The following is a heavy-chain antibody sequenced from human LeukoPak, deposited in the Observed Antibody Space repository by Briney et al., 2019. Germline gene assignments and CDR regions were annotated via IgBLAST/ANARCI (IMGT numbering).Heavy chain of an antibody. V-gene: IGHV3-23*01. CDR1: GFTFSSYA. D-gene: IGHD3-10*01. CDR3: AKGGWFGESLDY. Sequence: GGSLRLSCAASGFTFSSYAMSWVRQAPGKGLEWVSAISGSGGSTYSADSVKGRFTISRDNSKNTLYLQMNSLRAEDTAVYYCAKGGWFGESLDYWGQGTLVTVSS. CDR2: ISGSGGST. J-gene: IGHJ4*02.